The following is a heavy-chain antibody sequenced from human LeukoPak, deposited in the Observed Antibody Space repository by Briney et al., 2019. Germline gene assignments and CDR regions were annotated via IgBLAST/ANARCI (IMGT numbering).Heavy chain of an antibody. J-gene: IGHJ6*02. D-gene: IGHD6-13*01. V-gene: IGHV3-30*18. CDR2: ISYDGSNK. CDR3: AKARSGYSTPSPSMDV. CDR1: GFTFSSYG. Sequence: GRSLRLSCAASGFTFSSYGMHWVRQAPGKGLEWVAVISYDGSNKYYADSVKGRFTISRDNSKNTLYLQMNSLRAEDTAVYYCAKARSGYSTPSPSMDVWGQGTTVTVSS.